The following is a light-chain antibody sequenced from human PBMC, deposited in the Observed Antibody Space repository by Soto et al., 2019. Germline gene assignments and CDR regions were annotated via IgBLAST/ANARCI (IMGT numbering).Light chain of an antibody. Sequence: DIQMTQSPSSLSASVGDRVTITCQASQAISNYLNWYQQKPGKAPKLLIYDASNLEAGVPSRFSGSGSGTDFTFTISSLQPEDIATYYCQQYDNLRMYTFGQGTKLEIK. CDR3: QQYDNLRMYT. J-gene: IGKJ2*01. CDR2: DAS. CDR1: QAISNY. V-gene: IGKV1-33*01.